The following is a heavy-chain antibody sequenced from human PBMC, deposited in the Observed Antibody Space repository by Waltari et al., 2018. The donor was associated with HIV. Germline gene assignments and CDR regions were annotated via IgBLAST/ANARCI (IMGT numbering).Heavy chain of an antibody. Sequence: QVQLVESGGGVVQPGGSLRLSCTASGFTFSDYAMHWVRQVPGKGLDWVAVLSYDGTNKYYGDSVKGRFTVSRYNSKTTLYLQMTSLTTYDTAMFYCARSASGNYYQDPADTWCQGTLVSVFS. CDR2: LSYDGTNK. CDR1: GFTFSDYA. J-gene: IGHJ5*02. D-gene: IGHD3-10*01. CDR3: ARSASGNYYQDPADT. V-gene: IGHV3-30*01.